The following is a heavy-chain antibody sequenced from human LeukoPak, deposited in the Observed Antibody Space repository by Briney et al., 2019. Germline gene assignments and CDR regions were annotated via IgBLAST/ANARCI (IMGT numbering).Heavy chain of an antibody. Sequence: GGSLRLSCAASGFTVSSNYMSWVRQAPGKGLEWVSVIYSGGSTDYADSVKGRFTISRDNSKNTLYLQMNSLRAEDTAVYYCAKDRLRYCSGGNCYSPVDYWGQGTLVTVSS. J-gene: IGHJ4*02. CDR3: AKDRLRYCSGGNCYSPVDY. V-gene: IGHV3-53*01. CDR2: IYSGGST. D-gene: IGHD2-15*01. CDR1: GFTVSSNY.